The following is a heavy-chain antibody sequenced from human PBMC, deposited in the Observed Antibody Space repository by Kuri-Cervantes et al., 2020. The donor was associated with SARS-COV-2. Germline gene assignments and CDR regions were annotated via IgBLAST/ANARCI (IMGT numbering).Heavy chain of an antibody. CDR1: GGSISSSSYY. D-gene: IGHD2-15*01. CDR3: ARQSVVASDD. Sequence: ESLKISCTVSGGSISSSSYYWGWIRQPPGKGLEWIGSIYYSGSTYYNPSLKSRVTISVDTSKNQFSLKLSSVTAADTAVYYCARQSVVASDDGGQGTLVTVSS. CDR2: IYYSGST. J-gene: IGHJ4*02. V-gene: IGHV4-39*01.